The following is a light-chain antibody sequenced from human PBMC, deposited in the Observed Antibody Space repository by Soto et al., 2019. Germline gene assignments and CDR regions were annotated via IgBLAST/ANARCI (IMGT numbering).Light chain of an antibody. CDR1: SSNIGAGYD. V-gene: IGLV1-40*01. Sequence: QSVLTQPPSVSGAPGQRVTISCTGSSSNIGAGYDVHWYQQLPGTAPKLLIYGNSNRPSGVPDRFSGSKSGTSASLAITGLQAVDEADYYCQSYDSSLGGWVFGGGTKLTVL. CDR2: GNS. J-gene: IGLJ3*02. CDR3: QSYDSSLGGWV.